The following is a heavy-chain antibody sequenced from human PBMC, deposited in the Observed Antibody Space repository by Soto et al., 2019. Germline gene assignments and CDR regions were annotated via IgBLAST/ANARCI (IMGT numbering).Heavy chain of an antibody. Sequence: PGGSLRLSCAASGFTFDDYTMHWVRQAPGKGLEWVSLISWDGGSTYYADSVKGRFTISRDNSKNSLYLQMNSLRTEDTALYYCAKDTCSSTSCHYYYVMDVWGQGTTVTVSS. V-gene: IGHV3-43*01. CDR1: GFTFDDYT. CDR2: ISWDGGST. CDR3: AKDTCSSTSCHYYYVMDV. J-gene: IGHJ6*02. D-gene: IGHD2-2*01.